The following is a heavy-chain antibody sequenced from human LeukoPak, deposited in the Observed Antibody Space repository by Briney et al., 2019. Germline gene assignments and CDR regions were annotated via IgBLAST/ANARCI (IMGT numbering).Heavy chain of an antibody. CDR1: GYTFTSYV. V-gene: IGHV1-18*01. CDR3: ARDQGPNDVVPAEDGVDV. CDR2: ISAYNGNT. J-gene: IGHJ6*02. Sequence: ASVKVSDKASGYTFTSYVISWVRQAPGQGLEWMGGISAYNGNTNYAQKLQGRVTMTTDTSTSTAYMELRSLRSDDTAVYYCARDQGPNDVVPAEDGVDVWGQGTTVTVSS. D-gene: IGHD2-2*01.